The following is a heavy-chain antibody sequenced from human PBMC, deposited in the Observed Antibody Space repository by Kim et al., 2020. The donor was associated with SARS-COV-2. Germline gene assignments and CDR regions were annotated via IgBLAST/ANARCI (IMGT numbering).Heavy chain of an antibody. CDR2: ISSSSSYT. V-gene: IGHV3-11*05. CDR3: ARAPLYYYDSSGYYLYYFDY. Sequence: GGSLRLSCAASGFTFSDYYMSWIRQAPGKGLEWVSYISSSSSYTNYADSVKGRFTISRDNAKNSLYLQMNSLRAEDTAVYYCARAPLYYYDSSGYYLYYFDYWGQGTLVTVSS. J-gene: IGHJ4*02. CDR1: GFTFSDYY. D-gene: IGHD3-22*01.